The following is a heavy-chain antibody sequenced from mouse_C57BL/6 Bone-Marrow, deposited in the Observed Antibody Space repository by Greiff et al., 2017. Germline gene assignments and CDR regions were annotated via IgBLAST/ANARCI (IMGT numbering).Heavy chain of an antibody. CDR2: IYPGSGST. V-gene: IGHV1-55*01. CDR1: GYTFTSYW. CDR3: ASGAITTVVAHWYFDV. J-gene: IGHJ1*03. Sequence: QVQLQQPGAELVKPGASVKMSCKASGYTFTSYWITWVKQRPGQGLEWIGDIYPGSGSTNYNEKFTSKAPLTVDSSSSTAYMQLSSLTSEDCAVYYCASGAITTVVAHWYFDVWGTGTTVTVAS. D-gene: IGHD1-1*01.